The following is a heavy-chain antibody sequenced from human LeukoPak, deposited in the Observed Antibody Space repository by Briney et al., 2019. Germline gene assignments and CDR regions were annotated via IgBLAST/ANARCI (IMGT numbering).Heavy chain of an antibody. D-gene: IGHD3-22*01. Sequence: GGSLRVSCAASGFTFSTYGMQWVRQVPGKGLEWVSGISTSGDTTSYADSVRGRFTISRDNPRNMLYMQMSSLTDEDTAVYYCAIMHRYYDGSGYWVHWGQGALVTVSS. CDR1: GFTFSTYG. V-gene: IGHV3-23*01. CDR3: AIMHRYYDGSGYWVH. CDR2: ISTSGDTT. J-gene: IGHJ4*02.